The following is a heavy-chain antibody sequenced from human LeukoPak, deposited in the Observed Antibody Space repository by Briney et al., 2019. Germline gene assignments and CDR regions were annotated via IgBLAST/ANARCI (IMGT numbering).Heavy chain of an antibody. J-gene: IGHJ4*02. D-gene: IGHD3-16*01. V-gene: IGHV3-23*01. CDR2: ISGSGGST. CDR3: AKVGQDAAFDYYFDC. Sequence: PGGSLRLSCSASGFTFSRYAMTWVRQAPGKGLDWVSSISGSGGSTFYADSVRGRFTISTDNSRNTLYLQMNSLRVEDTAVYYCAKVGQDAAFDYYFDCWGQGTLVTVSS. CDR1: GFTFSRYA.